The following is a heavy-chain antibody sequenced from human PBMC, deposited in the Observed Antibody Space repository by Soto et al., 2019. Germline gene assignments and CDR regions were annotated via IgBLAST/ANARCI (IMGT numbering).Heavy chain of an antibody. J-gene: IGHJ4*02. Sequence: PGGSLRLSCVASGLTFGSRAMSWVRQAPGEGLQWVSTITDTGGDAKYADSVRGRFAISRDNSKKTLYLQMTSLTAEGSAMYFCARGSTDSYPGSRIFDFWGRGTLVTVSS. D-gene: IGHD3-10*01. V-gene: IGHV3-23*01. CDR3: ARGSTDSYPGSRIFDF. CDR2: ITDTGGDA. CDR1: GLTFGSRA.